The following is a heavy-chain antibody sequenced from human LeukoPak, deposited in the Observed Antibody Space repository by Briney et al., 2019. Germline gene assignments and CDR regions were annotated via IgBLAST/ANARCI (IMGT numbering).Heavy chain of an antibody. CDR2: INPNSGGT. J-gene: IGHJ5*02. CDR3: ASDLKQLIHGWFDP. D-gene: IGHD6-13*01. CDR1: GGTFSSYA. V-gene: IGHV1-2*02. Sequence: ASVKVSCKASGGTFSSYAISWVRQAPGQGLEWMGWINPNSGGTNYAQKFQGRVAMTSYTSISTASMDLSMLRSDDTAVYYCASDLKQLIHGWFDPWGQGTLVTVSS.